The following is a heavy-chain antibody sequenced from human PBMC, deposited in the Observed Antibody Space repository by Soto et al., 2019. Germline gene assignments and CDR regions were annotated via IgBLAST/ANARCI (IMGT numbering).Heavy chain of an antibody. CDR1: GSTFTSYG. J-gene: IGHJ4*02. CDR3: ARDPGARYSGFLLHCDY. Sequence: QGQLVQSGAEVTKPGASVKLSCKASGSTFTSYGIIWVRQATGQGLEWMGWLSAYNGETYYTQKLQDRITMTTDTSTRTAYMELRSLRSDDTAVYYCARDPGARYSGFLLHCDYWGQGTLVTVSS. CDR2: LSAYNGET. D-gene: IGHD5-12*01. V-gene: IGHV1-18*01.